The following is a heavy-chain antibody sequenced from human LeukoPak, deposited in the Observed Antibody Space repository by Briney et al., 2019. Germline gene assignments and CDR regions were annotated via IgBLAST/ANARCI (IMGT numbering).Heavy chain of an antibody. CDR3: ASRIMITFGGVIVDDAFDI. CDR2: ISSSSSYI. D-gene: IGHD3-16*02. J-gene: IGHJ3*02. CDR1: GFTFSSYS. V-gene: IGHV3-21*01. Sequence: GGSLRLSCAASGFTFSSYSMNWVRQAPGKGLEWVSSISSSSSYIYYADSVKGRFTISRDNAKNSLYLQMNSLRAKDTAVYYCASRIMITFGGVIVDDAFDIWGQGTMVTVSS.